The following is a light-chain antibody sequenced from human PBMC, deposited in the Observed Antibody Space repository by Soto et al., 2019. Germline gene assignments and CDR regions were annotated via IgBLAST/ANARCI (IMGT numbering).Light chain of an antibody. V-gene: IGLV2-14*01. CDR1: SSDVGGYNY. J-gene: IGLJ1*01. Sequence: QSVLTQPASVSGSPGQSIAISCTGASSDVGGYNYVSWYQQHPGKAPRLMIYDVSNRPSGVSDRFSGSKSGNTAFLTISGLQAEDEAEYYCSSYTGSSTYVFGTGTKLTVL. CDR3: SSYTGSSTYV. CDR2: DVS.